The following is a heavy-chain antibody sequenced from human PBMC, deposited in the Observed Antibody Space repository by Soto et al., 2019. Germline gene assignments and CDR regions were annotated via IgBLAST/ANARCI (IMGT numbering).Heavy chain of an antibody. CDR3: ARDLAFGLSDY. V-gene: IGHV1-3*01. Sequence: QVQLVQSGAEVKKPGASVKVSCKASGYTFTSYAIHWVRQAPGQRLEWMGWINAGNGNTKYSQKFQGRVTITRDTSASTAYMELSSLRSEDTAVDYCARDLAFGLSDYWGQGTLVTVSS. CDR1: GYTFTSYA. CDR2: INAGNGNT. D-gene: IGHD3-10*01. J-gene: IGHJ4*02.